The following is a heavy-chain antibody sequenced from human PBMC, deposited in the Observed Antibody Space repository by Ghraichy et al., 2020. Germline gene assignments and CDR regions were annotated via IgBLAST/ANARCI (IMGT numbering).Heavy chain of an antibody. J-gene: IGHJ4*02. V-gene: IGHV3-30*02. Sequence: GGSLRLSCVVSGFAFSSYGMHWVRQAPGKGLEWVAFVRSDGSNKYYADSVKGRFTVSRDNFKNTLYLQMNSLGAEDTAVYSCAKDHLVVATGGSYFDYWGQGTLVTVSS. CDR2: VRSDGSNK. D-gene: IGHD1-26*01. CDR1: GFAFSSYG. CDR3: AKDHLVVATGGSYFDY.